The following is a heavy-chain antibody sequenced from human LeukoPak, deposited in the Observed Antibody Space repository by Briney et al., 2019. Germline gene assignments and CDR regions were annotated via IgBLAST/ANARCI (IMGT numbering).Heavy chain of an antibody. CDR1: GYTFTGYY. J-gene: IGHJ4*02. CDR2: INPNSGGT. Sequence: ASVKVSCKASGYTFTGYYMHWVRQAPGQGLEWMGWINPNSGGTNYAQKFQGRVTMTRDTSISTAYMELSRLRSDDTAVYYCARGFLSPRWELLGRRLDYWGQGTLVTVSS. V-gene: IGHV1-2*02. CDR3: ARGFLSPRWELLGRRLDY. D-gene: IGHD1-26*01.